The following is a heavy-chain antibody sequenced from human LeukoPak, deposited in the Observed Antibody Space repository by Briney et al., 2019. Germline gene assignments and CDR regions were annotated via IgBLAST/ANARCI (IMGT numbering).Heavy chain of an antibody. CDR2: IIPIFGTA. Sequence: GASVKVSCKASGGTFSSYAISWVRQAPGQGLGWMGRIIPIFGTANYAQKFQGRVTITTDESTSTACMELSSLRSEDTAVYYCARVGENTAMVGLDYWGQGTLVTVSS. D-gene: IGHD5-18*01. J-gene: IGHJ4*02. CDR3: ARVGENTAMVGLDY. V-gene: IGHV1-69*05. CDR1: GGTFSSYA.